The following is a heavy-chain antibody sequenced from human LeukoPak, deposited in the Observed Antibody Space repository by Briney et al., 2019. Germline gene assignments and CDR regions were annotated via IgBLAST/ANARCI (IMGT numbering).Heavy chain of an antibody. J-gene: IGHJ3*02. CDR3: ARASGSARGFFLDM. CDR2: INHSGST. Sequence: SETLSLTCAVYGGSFIGFHWNWIRQAPGKGLEWIGDINHSGSTNYNPSLTSRVTISVDPSKNQFSLNLSSVTAADTAIYYCARASGSARGFFLDMWGQGRMVTVSS. D-gene: IGHD1-26*01. CDR1: GGSFIGFH. V-gene: IGHV4-34*01.